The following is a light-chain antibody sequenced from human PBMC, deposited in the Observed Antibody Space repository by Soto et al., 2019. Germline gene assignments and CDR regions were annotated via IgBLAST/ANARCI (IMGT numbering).Light chain of an antibody. CDR3: SSYTTSSTLVV. CDR2: DVN. V-gene: IGLV2-14*01. J-gene: IGLJ2*01. CDR1: SSDIGGYNY. Sequence: QSALTQPASVSGSPGQSITISCTGTSSDIGGYNYVSWYQQHTGKAPKLMIYDVNNRPSGLSNRFSGSKSGNTASLTISGLQAGDEADYYCSSYTTSSTLVVFGGGTKLTVL.